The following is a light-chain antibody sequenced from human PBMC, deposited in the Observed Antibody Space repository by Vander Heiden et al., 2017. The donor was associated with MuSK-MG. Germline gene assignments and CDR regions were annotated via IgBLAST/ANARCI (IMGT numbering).Light chain of an antibody. CDR1: QSVLYSSNNKKY. J-gene: IGKJ4*01. CDR3: QQYDSTPLT. Sequence: DIVMTQSPDSLAVSLGERATINCKSSQSVLYSSNNKKYLAWYQQKPGQPPKLLIYWASTRQSGVPDRFSGSGSGTDFTLTISSLQAEDVAVYYCQQYDSTPLTFGGGTKVEIK. CDR2: WAS. V-gene: IGKV4-1*01.